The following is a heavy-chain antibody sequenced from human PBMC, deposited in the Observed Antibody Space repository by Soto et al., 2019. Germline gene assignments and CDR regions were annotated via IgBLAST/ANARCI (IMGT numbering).Heavy chain of an antibody. J-gene: IGHJ4*02. CDR3: ARDPPDFNSGFDS. Sequence: SQTLSLTCAICGDSVSNNGATWNWIRQSPSRGLEWLGRAYYRSRWQYDYATSVRGRITINPDTSKNQFSLHLSSVTPEDTAVYYWARDPPDFNSGFDSWGQGSLVTVSS. D-gene: IGHD1-26*01. CDR2: AYYRSRWQY. V-gene: IGHV6-1*01. CDR1: GDSVSNNGAT.